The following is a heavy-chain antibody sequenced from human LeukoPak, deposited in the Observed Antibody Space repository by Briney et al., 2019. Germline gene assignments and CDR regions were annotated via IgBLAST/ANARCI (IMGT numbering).Heavy chain of an antibody. D-gene: IGHD6-19*01. CDR3: ATEVGSGWSLQY. CDR2: IRYDGNNK. CDR1: GFTFSSYG. Sequence: PGGPLRLSCAASGFTFSSYGMHWVRQAPGKGLEWVAFIRYDGNNKYYADSVKGRFTISRDDSKNTLYLQMNSLRAEDTAVYYCATEVGSGWSLQYWGQGTLVTVSS. V-gene: IGHV3-30*02. J-gene: IGHJ4*02.